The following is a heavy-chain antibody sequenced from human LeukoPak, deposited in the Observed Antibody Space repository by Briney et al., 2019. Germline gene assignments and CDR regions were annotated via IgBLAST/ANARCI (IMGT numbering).Heavy chain of an antibody. Sequence: PSETLSLTCNVSGVSIRGSNYYWGLIRQPPGKGLQWIGSIHYSGTTYYNPSLKSRVTISVDTSKNHFSLQLSSVSAADTAVYYCARTSSGPNWFDPWGQGTLVTVSS. CDR2: IHYSGTT. J-gene: IGHJ5*02. CDR1: GVSIRGSNYY. D-gene: IGHD3-22*01. CDR3: ARTSSGPNWFDP. V-gene: IGHV4-39*02.